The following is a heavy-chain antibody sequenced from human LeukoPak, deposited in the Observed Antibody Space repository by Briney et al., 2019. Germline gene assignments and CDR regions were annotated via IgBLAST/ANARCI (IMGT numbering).Heavy chain of an antibody. CDR1: GGSISSYY. Sequence: SETLSLTCTVSGGSISSYYWSWIRQPPGKGLEWIGYIYYSGSTNYNPSLKSRVTISVDTSKNQFSLKLSSVTAADTAVYYCARVAAGTFDYWGQGTLVTVSS. CDR3: ARVAAGTFDY. V-gene: IGHV4-59*01. J-gene: IGHJ4*02. CDR2: IYYSGST. D-gene: IGHD6-13*01.